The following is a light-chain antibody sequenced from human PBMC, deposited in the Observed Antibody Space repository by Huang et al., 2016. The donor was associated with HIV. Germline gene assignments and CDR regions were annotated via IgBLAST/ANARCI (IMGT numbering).Light chain of an antibody. Sequence: EIVLTQSPATLSLSPGERATLSCGASQSITNYNLAWYQQKLGLAPRLLIYDASNRASGIPPRFSGSGSGTDFTLTITRLEPEDVGIYYCQHYGNSPYTFGQGTKVEIK. CDR3: QHYGNSPYT. CDR1: QSITNYN. CDR2: DAS. J-gene: IGKJ2*01. V-gene: IGKV3D-20*01.